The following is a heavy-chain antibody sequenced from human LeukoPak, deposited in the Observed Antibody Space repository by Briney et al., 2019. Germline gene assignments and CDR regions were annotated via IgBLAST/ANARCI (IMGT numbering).Heavy chain of an antibody. CDR3: ARERQVEMATITVFDI. J-gene: IGHJ3*02. CDR1: GGSISRYY. CDR2: IYYSGST. V-gene: IGHV4-59*01. Sequence: PSETLSLTCTVSGGSISRYYWSWIRQPPGKGLEWIGYIYYSGSTNYNPSLKSRVTISIDTSKNQFSLKLSSVTAADTAVYYCARERQVEMATITVFDIWGQGTMVTVSS. D-gene: IGHD5-24*01.